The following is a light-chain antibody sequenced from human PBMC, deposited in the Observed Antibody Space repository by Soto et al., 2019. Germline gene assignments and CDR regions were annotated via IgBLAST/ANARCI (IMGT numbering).Light chain of an antibody. CDR1: SSNIGSNT. Sequence: QSVLTQPPSASGTPGQRVTISCSGSSSNIGSNTVSWYQQVPGTAPKLLIYSNNQRPSGVPDRFSGSKSGTSASLATSGLQSEDEADYYCQSYDSSLSQNVFGTGTKVTVL. CDR2: SNN. CDR3: QSYDSSLSQNV. V-gene: IGLV1-44*01. J-gene: IGLJ1*01.